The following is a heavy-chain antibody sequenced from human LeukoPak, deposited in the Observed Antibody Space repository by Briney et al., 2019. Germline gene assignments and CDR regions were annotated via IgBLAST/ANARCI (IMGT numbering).Heavy chain of an antibody. V-gene: IGHV3-53*01. J-gene: IGHJ1*01. D-gene: IGHD2-15*01. CDR2: IYSGGTT. CDR3: TRDLGYCSGGSCYAAAF. CDR1: GFTVSSNY. Sequence: GGSLRLSCGASGFTVSSNYMSWVRQAPGKRLEWVSGIYSGGTTYYADSVKGRFTISRDKSKNTLHLQMNSLRAEDTAIYYCTRDLGYCSGGSCYAAAFWGQGTLVTVSS.